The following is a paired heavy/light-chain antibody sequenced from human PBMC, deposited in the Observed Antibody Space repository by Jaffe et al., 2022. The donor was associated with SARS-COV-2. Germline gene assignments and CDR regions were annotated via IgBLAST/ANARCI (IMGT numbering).Heavy chain of an antibody. Sequence: QVQLVQSGAEVKKPGASVKVSCKVSGYTLSELSMHWVRQAPGKGLEWMGGFDPEDGETIYAQKFQGRVTMTEDTFTDTVYMVLSSLRSEDTAVYYCATLGTKGPGDRSGYLYLDAFNIWGQGTLVTVSS. J-gene: IGHJ3*02. V-gene: IGHV1-24*01. CDR3: ATLGTKGPGDRSGYLYLDAFNI. D-gene: IGHD3-22*01. CDR2: FDPEDGET. CDR1: GYTLSELS.
Light chain of an antibody. CDR2: EDT. V-gene: IGLV2-23*01. CDR3: CSYAGTSTYV. CDR1: SSDVGTYNL. Sequence: QSALTQPASVSGSPGQSIAFSCTGTSSDVGTYNLVSWYQHHPGKAPKLMIYEDTNRPSGVSHRFSGSKSGNTASLTISGLQPDDEAHYYCCSYAGTSTYVFGTGTKVTVL. J-gene: IGLJ1*01.